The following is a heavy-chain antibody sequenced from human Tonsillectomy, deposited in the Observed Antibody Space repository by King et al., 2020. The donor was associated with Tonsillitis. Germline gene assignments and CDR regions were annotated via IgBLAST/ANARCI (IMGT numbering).Heavy chain of an antibody. Sequence: VQLVESGGGVVQPGGSLRLSCAASGFTFSSYGMHWVRQAPGKGLEWVAFIRYDGSNKYYADSVKGRFTISRDNSKNTLYLQMNSLRAEDTAVYYCAKDPMAGDYFDYWGQGTLVTVSS. D-gene: IGHD6-19*01. CDR1: GFTFSSYG. CDR2: IRYDGSNK. V-gene: IGHV3-30*02. CDR3: AKDPMAGDYFDY. J-gene: IGHJ4*02.